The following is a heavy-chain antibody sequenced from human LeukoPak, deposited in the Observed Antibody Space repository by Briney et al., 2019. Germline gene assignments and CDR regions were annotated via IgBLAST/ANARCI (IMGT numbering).Heavy chain of an antibody. CDR2: ISSSSSTI. V-gene: IGHV3-48*01. CDR3: TRDSPPDY. CDR1: GFIFGTYS. J-gene: IGHJ4*02. Sequence: PGGSLRLSCAASGFIFGTYSMNWVRRAPGKGLEWVSYISSSSSTIYYADSVEGRFTISRDNAKNSLYLQMNSLRAEDTAIYYCTRDSPPDYWGQGTLVTVSS.